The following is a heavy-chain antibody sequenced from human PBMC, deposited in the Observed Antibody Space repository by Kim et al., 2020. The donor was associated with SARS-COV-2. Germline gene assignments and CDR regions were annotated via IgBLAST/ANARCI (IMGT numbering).Heavy chain of an antibody. V-gene: IGHV3-73*01. J-gene: IGHJ3*02. CDR1: GFTFSDSP. Sequence: GGSLRLSCAASGFTFSDSPMHWVRQASGKGLEWVGRIRTKVNSYATAYVVSVKGRFTISRDDSKSTAYLQMNSLKTEDTAVYYCTRIPGYSISFWDAFDIWGQGTMVTVSS. CDR2: IRTKVNSYAT. CDR3: TRIPGYSISFWDAFDI. D-gene: IGHD6-13*01.